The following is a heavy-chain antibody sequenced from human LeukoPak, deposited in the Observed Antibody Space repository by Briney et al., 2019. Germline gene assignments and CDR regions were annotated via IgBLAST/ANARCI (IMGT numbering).Heavy chain of an antibody. V-gene: IGHV3-7*01. CDR1: GFNLTDYW. Sequence: GGSLRLSCAASGFNLTDYWMSWVRQAPGKGLEWVANIKQDGSEKYYVDSVKGRFTISRDNAKNSLYLQMNSLRAEDTAVYYCARALTYYYDSSGYYPNWFDPWGQGTLVTVSS. J-gene: IGHJ5*02. CDR2: IKQDGSEK. CDR3: ARALTYYYDSSGYYPNWFDP. D-gene: IGHD3-22*01.